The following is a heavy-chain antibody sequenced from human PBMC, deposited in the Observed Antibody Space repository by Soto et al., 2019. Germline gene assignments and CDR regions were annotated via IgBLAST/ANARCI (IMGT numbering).Heavy chain of an antibody. J-gene: IGHJ4*02. CDR3: AGVQIVAATESSGSDD. CDR2: INHSGST. CDR1: GGSFSGYY. Sequence: SGTLSLTCAVYGGSFSGYYWSWIRQPPWKGLEWIGEINHSGSTNYNPSLKSRVTISVDTSKNQFSLKLSSVTAADTAVYYCAGVQIVAATESSGSDDWGQGTLVTVS. V-gene: IGHV4-34*01. D-gene: IGHD2-15*01.